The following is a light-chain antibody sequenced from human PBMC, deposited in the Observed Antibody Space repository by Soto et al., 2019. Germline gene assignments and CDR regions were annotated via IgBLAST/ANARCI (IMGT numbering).Light chain of an antibody. CDR3: SSYTSSSISSYV. J-gene: IGLJ1*01. CDR2: VVS. CDR1: SSDVGGYTY. V-gene: IGLV2-14*01. Sequence: QSVLTQPASVSGSPGQSITISCTGTSSDVGGYTYFPWYHQPPAKAPNLMIYVVSNRPSGVPIPSPGSKSGNTASLTISGLQAEDEADYYCSSYTSSSISSYVFGTGTKVTVL.